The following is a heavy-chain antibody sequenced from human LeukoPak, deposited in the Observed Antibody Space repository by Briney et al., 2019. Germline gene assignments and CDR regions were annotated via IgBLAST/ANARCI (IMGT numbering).Heavy chain of an antibody. CDR2: ISSSSSYI. Sequence: GGSLRLSCAASGFTFSSYSMNWVRQAPGKGLEWVSSISSSSSYIYYADSVKGRFTISRDNAKNSLYLQMNSLRAEDTAVYYFARGRVVFPPYFFDYWGEGPLVSVSS. V-gene: IGHV3-21*01. D-gene: IGHD3-3*01. CDR1: GFTFSSYS. J-gene: IGHJ4*02. CDR3: ARGRVVFPPYFFDY.